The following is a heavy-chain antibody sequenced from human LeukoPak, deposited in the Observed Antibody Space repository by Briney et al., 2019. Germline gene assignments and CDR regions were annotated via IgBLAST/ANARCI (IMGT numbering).Heavy chain of an antibody. V-gene: IGHV5-51*01. CDR2: IYPGDSDT. J-gene: IGHJ4*02. CDR1: GYSFTSYW. D-gene: IGHD2-15*01. CDR3: ARHRQGYCSGGSCYGSYYFDY. Sequence: GESLKFSCKGSGYSFTSYWIGWVRQMPGKGLEWMGIIYPGDSDTRYSPSFQGQVTISADKSISTAYLQWSSLKASDTAMYYCARHRQGYCSGGSCYGSYYFDYWGQGTLVTVSS.